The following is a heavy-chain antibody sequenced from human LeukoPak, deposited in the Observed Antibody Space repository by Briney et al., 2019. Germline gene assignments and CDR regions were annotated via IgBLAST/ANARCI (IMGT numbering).Heavy chain of an antibody. Sequence: GASVKVSCEASGYTFTSYAMHWVRQAPGQRLEWMGWINAGNGNTKYSQEFQGRVTITRDTSASTAYMELSSLRSEDMAVYYCARDQDGLENWFDPWGQGTLVTVSS. CDR2: INAGNGNT. CDR1: GYTFTSYA. CDR3: ARDQDGLENWFDP. J-gene: IGHJ5*02. V-gene: IGHV1-3*03. D-gene: IGHD4-17*01.